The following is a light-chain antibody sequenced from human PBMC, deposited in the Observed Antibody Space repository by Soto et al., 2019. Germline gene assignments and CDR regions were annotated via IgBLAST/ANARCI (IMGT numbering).Light chain of an antibody. J-gene: IGKJ1*01. CDR3: RQYNSYPWT. V-gene: IGKV1-5*01. CDR1: QSISSW. Sequence: GDRVTITCRASQSISSWLAWYQQKPGKAPKLLIYDASSLESGVPSRFSGSGSGTESTLTISSLQPDDFATYYCRQYNSYPWTFGQGTKVDIK. CDR2: DAS.